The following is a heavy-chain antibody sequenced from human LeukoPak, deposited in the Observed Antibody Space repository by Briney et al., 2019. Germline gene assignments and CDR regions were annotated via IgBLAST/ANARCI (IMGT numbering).Heavy chain of an antibody. Sequence: PGGSLRLSCAASGFTFSSYWMSWVRQAPGKGLEWVANINQDGSEKYYVDSVKGRFTISRDNAKNSLYLQMNSLRDEDTALYYCATSAAGFDYWGQGTLVTVSS. CDR2: INQDGSEK. CDR1: GFTFSSYW. CDR3: ATSAAGFDY. D-gene: IGHD6-13*01. J-gene: IGHJ4*02. V-gene: IGHV3-7*01.